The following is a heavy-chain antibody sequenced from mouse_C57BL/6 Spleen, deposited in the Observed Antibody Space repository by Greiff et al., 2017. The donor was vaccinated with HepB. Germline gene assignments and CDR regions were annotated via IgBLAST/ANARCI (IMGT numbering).Heavy chain of an antibody. CDR1: GYTFTSYW. J-gene: IGHJ3*01. D-gene: IGHD1-1*01. CDR2: IYPSDSET. CDR3: ARSGYYGSRGAY. V-gene: IGHV1-61*01. Sequence: QVQLQQPGAELVRPGSSVKLSCKASGYTFTSYWMDWVKQRPGQGLEWIGNIYPSDSETHYNQKFKDKATLTVDKSSSTAYMQLSSLTSEDSAVYYWARSGYYGSRGAYWGQGTLVTVSA.